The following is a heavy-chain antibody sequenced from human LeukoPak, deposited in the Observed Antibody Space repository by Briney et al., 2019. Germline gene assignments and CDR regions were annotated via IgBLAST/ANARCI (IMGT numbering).Heavy chain of an antibody. D-gene: IGHD2-8*01. V-gene: IGHV4-61*02. CDR3: ARDSLVRWAFDAFDI. CDR2: ISSSGST. CDR1: GDSISSGDYY. J-gene: IGHJ3*02. Sequence: SETLSLTCTVSGDSISSGDYYWSWIRQPAGKGLEWIGRISSSGSTNYNPSLKSRVTISVDTSKNQFSLKLSSVTAADTAVYYCARDSLVRWAFDAFDIWGQGTMVTVSS.